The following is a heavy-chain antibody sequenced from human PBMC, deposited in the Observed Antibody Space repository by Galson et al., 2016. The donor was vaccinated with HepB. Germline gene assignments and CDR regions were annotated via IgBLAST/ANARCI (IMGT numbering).Heavy chain of an antibody. Sequence: SLRLSCAASGFAFSAYHVFWVRQAPGKGLESISSISGSATTIYYADSVKGRFTISRDNTKNSLYLQMNSLRDEDTAAYFCARIRTAPSGKWYFDLW. D-gene: IGHD4-17*01. V-gene: IGHV3-48*02. J-gene: IGHJ2*01. CDR3: ARIRTAPSGKWYFDL. CDR2: ISGSATTI. CDR1: GFAFSAYH.